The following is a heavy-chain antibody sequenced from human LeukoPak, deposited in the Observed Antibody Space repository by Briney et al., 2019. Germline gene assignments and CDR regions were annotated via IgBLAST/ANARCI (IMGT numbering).Heavy chain of an antibody. CDR1: GFTFSSYA. J-gene: IGHJ4*02. D-gene: IGHD1-26*01. V-gene: IGHV3-30-3*01. CDR2: ISYDGSNK. Sequence: GRSLRLSCAASGFTFSSYAMHWVRQAPGKGLEWXAVISYDGSNKYYADSVKGRFTISRDNSKNTLYLQMNSLRAEDTAVYYCATLALIVGATNFDYWGQGTLVTVSS. CDR3: ATLALIVGATNFDY.